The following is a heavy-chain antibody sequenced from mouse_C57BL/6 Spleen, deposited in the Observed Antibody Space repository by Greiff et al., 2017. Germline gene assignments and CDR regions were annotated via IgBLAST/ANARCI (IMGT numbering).Heavy chain of an antibody. CDR2: IHPNSGST. J-gene: IGHJ3*01. V-gene: IGHV1-64*01. CDR3: ARSYDYDRAWFAY. Sequence: LQPGAELVKPGASVKLSCKASGYTFTSYWMHWVKQRPGQGLEWIGMIHPNSGSTNYNEKFKSKATLTVDKSSSTAYMQLSSLTSEDSAVYYCARSYDYDRAWFAYWGQGTLVTVSA. D-gene: IGHD2-4*01. CDR1: GYTFTSYW.